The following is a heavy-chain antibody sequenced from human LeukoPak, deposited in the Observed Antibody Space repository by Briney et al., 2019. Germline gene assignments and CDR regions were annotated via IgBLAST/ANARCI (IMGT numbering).Heavy chain of an antibody. Sequence: GGSLRLSCAASGFTFSSYEMNWVRQAPGKGLEWVSYISSSGSAIYYADSVKGRFTISRDNAKNSLYLQMDSLRDEDTAVYYCAREAWAFDYWGQGTLVTVSS. CDR1: GFTFSSYE. V-gene: IGHV3-48*03. CDR2: ISSSGSAI. J-gene: IGHJ4*02. CDR3: AREAWAFDY. D-gene: IGHD1-26*01.